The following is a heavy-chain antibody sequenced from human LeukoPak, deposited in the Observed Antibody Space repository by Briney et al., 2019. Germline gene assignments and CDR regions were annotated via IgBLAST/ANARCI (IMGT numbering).Heavy chain of an antibody. D-gene: IGHD3-22*01. CDR3: ARDSYYDSSGYLYYFDY. CDR2: INHSGST. V-gene: IGHV4-34*01. CDR1: GGSFSGYY. J-gene: IGHJ4*02. Sequence: SETLSLTCAVYGGSFSGYYWSWIRQPPGKGLEWIGEINHSGSTNYNPSLKSRVTISVDTSKNQFSLKLSSVTAADTAVYYCARDSYYDSSGYLYYFDYWGQGTLVTVSS.